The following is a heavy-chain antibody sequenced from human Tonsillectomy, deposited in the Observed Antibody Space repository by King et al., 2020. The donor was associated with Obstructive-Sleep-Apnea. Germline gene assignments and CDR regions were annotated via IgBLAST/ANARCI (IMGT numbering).Heavy chain of an antibody. CDR1: GFTFLSDA. Sequence: VQLVESGGGLVQPGGALRVSCAASGFTFLSDAMSWVRQAPRTGLEWVAFISMSGITTFYADSVKGRVTISRDNSKNTLYLQMNSLRAEDTAVYYCAKSQLLLGDGMDVWGQGTTVTVSS. CDR3: AKSQLLLGDGMDV. D-gene: IGHD2-15*01. V-gene: IGHV3-23*04. CDR2: ISMSGITT. J-gene: IGHJ6*02.